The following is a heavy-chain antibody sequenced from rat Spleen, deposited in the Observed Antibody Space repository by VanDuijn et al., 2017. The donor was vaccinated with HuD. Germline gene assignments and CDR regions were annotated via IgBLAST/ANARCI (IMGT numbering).Heavy chain of an antibody. D-gene: IGHD1-2*01. CDR2: ISTGGGST. J-gene: IGHJ4*01. Sequence: EVQLVESGGGLVQPGRSLKLSCAASGFTFSNYYMAWVRQAPTKGLEWVAYISTGGGSTYYRDSVKGRFTISRDNAKSTLYLQMDSLRSEDTATYYCTTYYYSSVSLFMDAWGQGASVTVSS. V-gene: IGHV5-27*01. CDR1: GFTFSNYY. CDR3: TTYYYSSVSLFMDA.